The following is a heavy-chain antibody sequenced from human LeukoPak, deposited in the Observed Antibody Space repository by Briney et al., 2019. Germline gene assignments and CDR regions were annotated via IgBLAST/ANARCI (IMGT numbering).Heavy chain of an antibody. CDR1: GFTFSSYG. D-gene: IGHD3-3*01. CDR3: AKEDDFWSGYLKIRAYGMDV. V-gene: IGHV3-30*18. Sequence: PGGSLRLSCAASGFTFSSYGMHWVRQAPGKGLEWVAVISYDGSNKYYADSVKGRFTISRDNSKNTLYLQMNSMRAEETAVYYCAKEDDFWSGYLKIRAYGMDVWGQGTTVTVSS. CDR2: ISYDGSNK. J-gene: IGHJ6*02.